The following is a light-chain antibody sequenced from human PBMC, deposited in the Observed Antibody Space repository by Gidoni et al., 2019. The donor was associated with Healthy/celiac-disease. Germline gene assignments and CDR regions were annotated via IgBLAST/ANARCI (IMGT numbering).Light chain of an antibody. CDR2: AAS. Sequence: DIQMTQSPSSLSASVGDRVTITCRASQSISSYLNWYQQKPGKAPKLLIYAASSLQSGVPSRFSGSGSGTDFTLTISSLQPDAFATYYCQQSYSAPWTFXQXTKVEIK. CDR3: QQSYSAPWT. J-gene: IGKJ1*01. V-gene: IGKV1-39*01. CDR1: QSISSY.